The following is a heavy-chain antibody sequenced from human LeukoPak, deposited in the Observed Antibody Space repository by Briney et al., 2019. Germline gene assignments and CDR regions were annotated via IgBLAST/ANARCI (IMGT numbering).Heavy chain of an antibody. D-gene: IGHD2-2*01. CDR1: GFTFNNYG. J-gene: IGHJ4*02. CDR3: AKGPLRGTAAAIDY. Sequence: GGSLRLSCAASGFTFNNYGMHWVRQAPGKGLEWVAVITYDGRNKHYPDSVKGRFTISRDISTDTLWLQMDSLRTEDTAVYYCAKGPLRGTAAAIDYWGQETLVTVSS. V-gene: IGHV3-30*18. CDR2: ITYDGRNK.